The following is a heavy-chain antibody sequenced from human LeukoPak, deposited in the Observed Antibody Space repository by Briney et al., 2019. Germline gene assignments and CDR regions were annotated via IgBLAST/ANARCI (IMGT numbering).Heavy chain of an antibody. CDR3: AKGVLQVD. CDR2: IYSGGRS. Sequence: GGSLSLSRAASGFTVSSNYMMWVRLAPGKGLEWVSVIYSGGRSYYADSVKGRFTISRDNSKNTLYLQMNSLSPEDTAVYYCAKGVLQVDWGLGTLVTVSS. D-gene: IGHD5-24*01. V-gene: IGHV3-53*01. CDR1: GFTVSSNY. J-gene: IGHJ4*02.